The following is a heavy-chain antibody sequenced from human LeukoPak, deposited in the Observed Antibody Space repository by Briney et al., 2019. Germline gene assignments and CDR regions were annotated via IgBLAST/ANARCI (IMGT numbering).Heavy chain of an antibody. CDR1: GFTFSSYG. D-gene: IGHD6-19*01. V-gene: IGHV3-30*18. Sequence: PGRSLRLSCAASGFTFSSYGMHWVRQAPGKGLEWVAVISYDGSNKYYADSVKGRFTISRDNSKNTLYLQMNSLRAEDTAVYYCAKDRQWLVPEAEYFQHWGQGTLVTVSS. CDR3: AKDRQWLVPEAEYFQH. J-gene: IGHJ1*01. CDR2: ISYDGSNK.